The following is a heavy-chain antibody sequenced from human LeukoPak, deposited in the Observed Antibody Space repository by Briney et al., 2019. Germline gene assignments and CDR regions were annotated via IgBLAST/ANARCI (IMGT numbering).Heavy chain of an antibody. CDR1: GYTFTSYD. D-gene: IGHD6-13*01. J-gene: IGHJ4*02. CDR3: ARGHVAAAVIDY. V-gene: IGHV1-8*01. Sequence: ASVNVSCKASGYTFTSYDINWVRQATGQGLEWMGWMNPNSGNTGYAQKFQGRVTMTRNTSISTAYMELSSLRSEDTAVYYCARGHVAAAVIDYWGQGTLVTVSS. CDR2: MNPNSGNT.